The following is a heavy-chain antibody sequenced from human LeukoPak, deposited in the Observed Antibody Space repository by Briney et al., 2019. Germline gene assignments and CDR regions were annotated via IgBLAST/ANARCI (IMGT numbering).Heavy chain of an antibody. D-gene: IGHD7-27*01. V-gene: IGHV4-31*03. CDR2: IYYSGST. CDR3: ARLRHPINGGTFDY. CDR1: GGSISSGSYY. J-gene: IGHJ4*01. Sequence: SETLSLTCTVSGGSISSGSYYWSWIRQHPGKGLEWIGCIYYSGSTYYNPSLKSRVTISVDTPNNQFSLKLSSVTAADTAVYSCARLRHPINGGTFDYWGQGTLITVSS.